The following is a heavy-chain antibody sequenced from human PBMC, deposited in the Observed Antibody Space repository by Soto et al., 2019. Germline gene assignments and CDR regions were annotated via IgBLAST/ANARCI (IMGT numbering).Heavy chain of an antibody. V-gene: IGHV3-21*01. J-gene: IGHJ5*02. D-gene: IGHD3-16*01. CDR1: GFTFSSYS. CDR2: ISSSSSFI. CDR3: ARDLHDYVSFRFDP. Sequence: EVLLVESGGGLVKPGGSLRLSCAASGFTFSSYSMNWVRQAPGKGLEWVSSISSSSSFIYYADSLKGRFTISRDNAKNSLYLQMTSLRAEDTPVYYCARDLHDYVSFRFDPWGQGTLVTVSS.